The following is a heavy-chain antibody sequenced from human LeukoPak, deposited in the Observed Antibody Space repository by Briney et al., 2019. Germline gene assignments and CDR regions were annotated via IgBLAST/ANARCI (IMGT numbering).Heavy chain of an antibody. Sequence: SQTLSLTCAISGDSVSSNSAAWNWIRQSPSRGLEWLGRTYYRSKWYNDYAVSVKSRITINPDTSKNQFSLQLNSVTPEDTAVYYCARDYYDSSGYYDESTYYYYGMDVWGQGTTVTVS. CDR1: GDSVSSNSAA. V-gene: IGHV6-1*01. CDR3: ARDYYDSSGYYDESTYYYYGMDV. D-gene: IGHD3-22*01. J-gene: IGHJ6*02. CDR2: TYYRSKWYN.